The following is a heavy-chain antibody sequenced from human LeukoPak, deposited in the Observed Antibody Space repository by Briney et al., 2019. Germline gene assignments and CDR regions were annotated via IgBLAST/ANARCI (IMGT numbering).Heavy chain of an antibody. D-gene: IGHD3-3*01. Sequence: ASVKVSCKAFGYTFTSNYMHWVRQAPGQGLEWMGIINPSGGSTSYAQKFQGRVTMTRDMSTSTVYMELSSLRSEDTAVYYCARGGVRFLEWLLQNYYYYMDVWGKGTTVTVSS. CDR2: INPSGGST. J-gene: IGHJ6*03. V-gene: IGHV1-46*01. CDR1: GYTFTSNY. CDR3: ARGGVRFLEWLLQNYYYYMDV.